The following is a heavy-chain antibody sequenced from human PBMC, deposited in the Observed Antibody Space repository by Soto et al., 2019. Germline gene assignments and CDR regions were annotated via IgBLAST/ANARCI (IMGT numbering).Heavy chain of an antibody. V-gene: IGHV3-23*01. CDR1: GFTFGNYG. CDR3: TKSFVSWGTLGD. CDR2: INAGGVTT. J-gene: IGHJ4*02. Sequence: GGSLRLSCAASGFTFGNYGMNWVRRAPGKGLEWVSFINAGGVTTVYAASVKGRFTISRDNSKNTLYLQMNSLRVEDTAVYYCTKSFVSWGTLGDWGQGTLVTVSS. D-gene: IGHD7-27*01.